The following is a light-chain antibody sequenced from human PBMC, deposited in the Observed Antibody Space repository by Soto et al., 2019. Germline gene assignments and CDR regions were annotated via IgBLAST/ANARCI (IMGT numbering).Light chain of an antibody. V-gene: IGLV2-8*01. J-gene: IGLJ2*01. CDR2: EVS. Sequence: QSALTQPPSASGSPGQSVTISCTGTSSDVGKYDYVSWFQHHPGKAPKLIIYEVSKRPSGVPDRFSGSKSGSTASLTVSGLQTEDEADYYCKSYTSSSTLVVFGGGTKLTVL. CDR3: KSYTSSSTLVV. CDR1: SSDVGKYDY.